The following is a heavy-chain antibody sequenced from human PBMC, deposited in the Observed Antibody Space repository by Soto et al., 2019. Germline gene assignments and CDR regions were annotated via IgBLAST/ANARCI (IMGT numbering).Heavy chain of an antibody. CDR3: HSGRGVPAAIAFPDPIGV. D-gene: IGHD2-2*02. CDR1: GFTFSSYA. J-gene: IGHJ4*02. CDR2: ISGSGGST. V-gene: IGHV3-23*01. Sequence: VGSLSLSCAASGFTFSSYAMSWVRQAPGKGLEWVSAISGSGGSTYYADSVKGRFTISRDNSKNPLYLQMNSLRAEDTAVYYCHSGRGVPAAIAFPDPIGVWGQGTLVTGSS.